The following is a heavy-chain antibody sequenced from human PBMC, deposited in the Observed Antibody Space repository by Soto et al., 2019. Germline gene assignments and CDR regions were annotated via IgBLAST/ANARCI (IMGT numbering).Heavy chain of an antibody. CDR3: ARDKITGLFDY. CDR1: GGSFSGYY. Sequence: QVQLQQWGAGLLKPSETLSLTCAVYGGSFSGYYWTWIRQPPGTGLEWIGEINHSGSTNYNASLKSRVTLSVDTSKNQFSLKLTSVTAADTAVYYCARDKITGLFDYWGQGTLVTVSS. D-gene: IGHD2-8*02. V-gene: IGHV4-34*01. J-gene: IGHJ4*02. CDR2: INHSGST.